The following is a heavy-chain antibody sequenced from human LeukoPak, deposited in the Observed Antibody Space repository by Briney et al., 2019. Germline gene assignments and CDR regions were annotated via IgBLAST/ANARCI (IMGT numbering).Heavy chain of an antibody. CDR2: ISWNSGSI. Sequence: GGSLRLSCAASGFTFDDYAMHWVRQAPGKGLEWVSGISWNSGSIGYADSVKGRFTISGDNAKNSLYLQMNSLRAEDTALYYCAKGSAVHTFDYWGQGTLVTVSS. D-gene: IGHD6-25*01. CDR3: AKGSAVHTFDY. V-gene: IGHV3-9*01. J-gene: IGHJ4*02. CDR1: GFTFDDYA.